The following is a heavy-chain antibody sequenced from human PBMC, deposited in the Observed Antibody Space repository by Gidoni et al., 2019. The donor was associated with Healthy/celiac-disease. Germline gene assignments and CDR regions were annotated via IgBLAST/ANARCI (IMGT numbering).Heavy chain of an antibody. J-gene: IGHJ6*02. V-gene: IGHV4-39*01. Sequence: QVQLQESGPGLVKPSETLSLTCTVSGGSISSSSYYWGWISRLPGKGLEWIGSIYYSGRTYYNPSLKSRITISADTSKNQFSLTLSSLTAADTAVYYCATRHTGGYYYYGMDVWGQGTTVTVSS. D-gene: IGHD2-15*01. CDR2: IYYSGRT. CDR3: ATRHTGGYYYYGMDV. CDR1: GGSISSSSYY.